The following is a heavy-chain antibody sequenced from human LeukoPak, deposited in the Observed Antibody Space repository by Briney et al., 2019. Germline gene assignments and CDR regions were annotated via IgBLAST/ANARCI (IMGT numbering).Heavy chain of an antibody. J-gene: IGHJ3*02. D-gene: IGHD3-22*01. Sequence: ASVKVSCKAPGYTFTGYYMHWVRQAPGQGLEWMGWINPKSGGTKYAQKFQGRVTMTTDTSISTAYMALSSLRSDDTAVYYCARNYYDSTGYYGDGAFDIWGQGTMVTVSS. CDR2: INPKSGGT. CDR3: ARNYYDSTGYYGDGAFDI. CDR1: GYTFTGYY. V-gene: IGHV1-2*02.